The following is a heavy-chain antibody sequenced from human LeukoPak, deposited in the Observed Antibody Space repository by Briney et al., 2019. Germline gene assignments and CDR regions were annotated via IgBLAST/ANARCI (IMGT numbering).Heavy chain of an antibody. Sequence: GGPLRLSCAASGFTFSIYAMGWVRQAPGKGLEWVSVISGGGDSTYYADSVKGRFTISRDNYKNTLYLQMNSLRAEDTAVYYCARDSGIYDSSGYYGLSYYGMDVWGQGTTVTVSS. J-gene: IGHJ6*02. V-gene: IGHV3-23*01. CDR1: GFTFSIYA. D-gene: IGHD3-22*01. CDR3: ARDSGIYDSSGYYGLSYYGMDV. CDR2: ISGGGDST.